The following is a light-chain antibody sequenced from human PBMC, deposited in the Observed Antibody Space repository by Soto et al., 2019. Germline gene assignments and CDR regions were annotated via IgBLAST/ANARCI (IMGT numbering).Light chain of an antibody. Sequence: QSALTQPASLPGSPGQSITISCTGTSSDIGAYDYVSWFQQHPGKAPKLMISEVNNRPSGVSNRFSGSKSGNAASLTISGLQTEDEADYYCCSYAGRYTYVFGTGTKVTVL. CDR2: EVN. CDR1: SSDIGAYDY. V-gene: IGLV2-14*01. J-gene: IGLJ1*01. CDR3: CSYAGRYTYV.